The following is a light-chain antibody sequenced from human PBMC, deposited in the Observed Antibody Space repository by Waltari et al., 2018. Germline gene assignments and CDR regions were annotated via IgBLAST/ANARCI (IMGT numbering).Light chain of an antibody. CDR1: QSVSGSF. CDR3: QQYGSSPSIT. V-gene: IGKV3-20*01. J-gene: IGKJ5*01. Sequence: EIVLTQSPGPLSLSQGERATFSCRASQSVSGSFLAWYQHKPGQAPRLLIYGASSRATGIPDRFSGSGSGTDFILTISRLEPEDFAVYYCQQYGSSPSITFGQGTRLEIK. CDR2: GAS.